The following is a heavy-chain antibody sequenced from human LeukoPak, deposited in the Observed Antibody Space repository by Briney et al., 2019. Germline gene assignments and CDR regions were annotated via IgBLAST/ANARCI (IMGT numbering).Heavy chain of an antibody. J-gene: IGHJ6*04. V-gene: IGHV1-2*02. Sequence: ASVKVSCKASGYTFTGYYMHWVRQAPGQGLEWMGWINPNSGGTNYAQKFQGRVTMTRDTSISTAYMELSRLRSDDTAVYYCARDRGRYSCSGGSCYSRGSFSVWGKGTTATISS. CDR2: INPNSGGT. D-gene: IGHD2-15*01. CDR3: ARDRGRYSCSGGSCYSRGSFSV. CDR1: GYTFTGYY.